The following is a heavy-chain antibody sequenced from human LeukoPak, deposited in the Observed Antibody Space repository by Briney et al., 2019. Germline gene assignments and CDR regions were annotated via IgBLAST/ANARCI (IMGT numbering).Heavy chain of an antibody. D-gene: IGHD6-25*01. CDR2: INPSGGST. CDR1: GYTFTSYY. CDR3: ARDSGSPFDS. V-gene: IGHV1-46*01. Sequence: APVKASGKASGYTFTSYYMHWVRQAPGQGLEWMGIINPSGGSTSYAQKFQGRVTMTRNTSTSTVYMELSSLRSDDTAVYYCARDSGSPFDSWGQGTLVTVSS. J-gene: IGHJ4*02.